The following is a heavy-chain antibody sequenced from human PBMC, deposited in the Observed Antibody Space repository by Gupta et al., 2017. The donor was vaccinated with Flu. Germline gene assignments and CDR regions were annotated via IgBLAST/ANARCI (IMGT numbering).Heavy chain of an antibody. Sequence: QVQLQESGPGLVKPSRTLSLTCTVSGDSINSGDYYWSWVRQHPAKGLEWIGYIYYSGTTYYNPSLKSRVSISIGTSKNQLSLKLSSVTAADTAVYYCARYHLLWGRRGGLFDPWGQGTLGTVSS. D-gene: IGHD3-16*01. CDR2: IYYSGTT. CDR1: GDSINSGDYY. CDR3: ARYHLLWGRRGGLFDP. J-gene: IGHJ5*02. V-gene: IGHV4-31*03.